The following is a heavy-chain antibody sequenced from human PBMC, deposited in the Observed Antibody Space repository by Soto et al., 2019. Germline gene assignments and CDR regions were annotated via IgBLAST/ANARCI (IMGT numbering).Heavy chain of an antibody. Sequence: QVQLVESGGGVVQPGRSLRLSCAASGFTFSSYGMHWVRQAPGKGLEWVAVISYDGSNKYYADSVKGRFTISRDNSKNTLYLQMSSLRAEDTAVYYSVKDVSSGWPYYYGMDVWGQGTTVTVSS. CDR3: VKDVSSGWPYYYGMDV. D-gene: IGHD6-19*01. V-gene: IGHV3-30*18. CDR2: ISYDGSNK. J-gene: IGHJ6*02. CDR1: GFTFSSYG.